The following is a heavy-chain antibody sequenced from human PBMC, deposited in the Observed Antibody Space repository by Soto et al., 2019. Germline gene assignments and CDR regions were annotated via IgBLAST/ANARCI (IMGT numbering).Heavy chain of an antibody. J-gene: IGHJ4*02. V-gene: IGHV1-3*01. CDR2: INAGNGNT. Sequence: QVQLVQSGAEVKKPGASVKVSCKASGYTFTSYAMHWVRQAPGQRLEWMGWINAGNGNTKYSQKFQGRVTITRDTSARTAYMELSSLRSEDTAVYYCARGSYDFWSGYSTLDYWGQGTLVTVSS. CDR3: ARGSYDFWSGYSTLDY. D-gene: IGHD3-3*01. CDR1: GYTFTSYA.